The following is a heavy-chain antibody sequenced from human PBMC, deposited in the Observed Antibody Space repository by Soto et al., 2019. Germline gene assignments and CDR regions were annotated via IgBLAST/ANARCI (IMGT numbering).Heavy chain of an antibody. J-gene: IGHJ6*02. CDR3: AKDEEGCISSSCYSSYYGMDV. CDR1: GFTFNSYG. V-gene: IGHV3-30*18. D-gene: IGHD2-2*01. Sequence: SLRLSCAASGFTFNSYGMHWVRQAPGKGLEWVAVVSFDGNDKYYADSVKGRFTISRDNSQNTLYLQMNSPRAEDTAVYYCAKDEEGCISSSCYSSYYGMDVWGQGTTVTVSS. CDR2: VSFDGNDK.